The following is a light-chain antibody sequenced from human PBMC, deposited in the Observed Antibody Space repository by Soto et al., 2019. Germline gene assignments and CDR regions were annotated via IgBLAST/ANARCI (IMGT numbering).Light chain of an antibody. CDR1: QNISYY. Sequence: DIQMTQSPSSLSASVGDRVTITCRASQNISYYLNWFQQKSGKAPNLLIYGATTLHIGVPSRFSGSGSGTDFSLTISSLQPEDFADYYCQQSYTTPWTFGQGSNVDVK. CDR2: GAT. CDR3: QQSYTTPWT. V-gene: IGKV1-39*01. J-gene: IGKJ1*01.